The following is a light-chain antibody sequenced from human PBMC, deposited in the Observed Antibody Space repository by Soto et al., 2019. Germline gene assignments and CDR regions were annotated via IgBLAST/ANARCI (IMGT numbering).Light chain of an antibody. V-gene: IGKV3-20*01. J-gene: IGKJ4*01. CDR3: QQYGSSGLT. CDR1: QSVSSSY. Sequence: EIVLTQSPGTLSLSPGERATLSCRASQSVSSSYLAWYQQKPGQAPRLLIYGASSRATGIPDRFSGSGSATDFTLTISRLEPEDVAVYYCQQYGSSGLTFGGGTKVEIK. CDR2: GAS.